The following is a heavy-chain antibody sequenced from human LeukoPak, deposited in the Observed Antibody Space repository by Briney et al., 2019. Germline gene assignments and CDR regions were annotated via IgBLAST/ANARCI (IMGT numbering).Heavy chain of an antibody. CDR2: IYSGGST. Sequence: PGGSLRLSCAVSGFTVSSNYMSWVRQAPGKGLEWVSVIYSGGSTYYADSVKGRFTISRDNSKNTLYLQMNSLRAEDTAVYYCAREAPAHYYYIDVWGKGTTVTISS. CDR1: GFTVSSNY. CDR3: AREAPAHYYYIDV. V-gene: IGHV3-66*01. J-gene: IGHJ6*03.